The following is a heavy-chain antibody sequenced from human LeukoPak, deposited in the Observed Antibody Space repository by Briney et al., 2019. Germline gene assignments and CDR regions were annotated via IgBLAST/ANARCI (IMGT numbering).Heavy chain of an antibody. CDR1: GFNFSSYA. CDR2: ISYGGIDK. D-gene: IGHD2-21*02. CDR3: ARESCSDSVAFDI. V-gene: IGHV3-30*04. Sequence: PGTSLRLSCAASGFNFSSYAMHWVRQAPGEGLEWVGLISYGGIDKSYADSVKGRFTISRDSSKRTLYLQMNSLRAEDTAMYYCARESCSDSVAFDIWGLGTMVIVSS. J-gene: IGHJ3*02.